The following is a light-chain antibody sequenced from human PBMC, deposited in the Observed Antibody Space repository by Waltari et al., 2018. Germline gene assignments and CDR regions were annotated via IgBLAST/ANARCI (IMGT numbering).Light chain of an antibody. V-gene: IGKV3-15*01. Sequence: EIVMTQTPATLSVSPGESATLFCRASQSVTPNLAWYVQKPGQAPRLLIYGASARATGGPARFTGGGYGTEFTLTISSLQSEDFAVYYCQQYEKWPRTFGQGTKVEIK. J-gene: IGKJ1*01. CDR3: QQYEKWPRT. CDR1: QSVTPN. CDR2: GAS.